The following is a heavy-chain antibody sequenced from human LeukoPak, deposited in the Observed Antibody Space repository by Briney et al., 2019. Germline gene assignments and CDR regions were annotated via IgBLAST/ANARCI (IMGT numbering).Heavy chain of an antibody. J-gene: IGHJ4*02. Sequence: GGSLRLSCAPSGFTLSIYAMSCVRQAPGKGLGWVSAISGSGGSTYYADSVKGRFTISRANSKNTLYLQMNSLRAEDTAVYYCAKDTSSWPYYFDYWGQGTLVTVSS. CDR3: AKDTSSWPYYFDY. CDR2: ISGSGGST. V-gene: IGHV3-23*01. D-gene: IGHD6-13*01. CDR1: GFTLSIYA.